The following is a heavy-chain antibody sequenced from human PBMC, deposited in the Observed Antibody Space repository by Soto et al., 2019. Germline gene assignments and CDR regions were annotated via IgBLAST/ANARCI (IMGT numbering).Heavy chain of an antibody. Sequence: HPGGSLRLSCAASGFTFSSYAMSWVRQAPGKGLEWVSAISGSGGSTYYADSVKGRFTISRDNSKNTLYLQMNSLRAEDTAVYYCAKDFSASSGYHYYYYGMDVCGQGTTVTVSS. J-gene: IGHJ6*02. CDR1: GFTFSSYA. V-gene: IGHV3-23*01. CDR3: AKDFSASSGYHYYYYGMDV. D-gene: IGHD3-22*01. CDR2: ISGSGGST.